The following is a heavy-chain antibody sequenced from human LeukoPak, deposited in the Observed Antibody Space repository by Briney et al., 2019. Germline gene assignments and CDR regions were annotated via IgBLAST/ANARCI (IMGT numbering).Heavy chain of an antibody. CDR2: IYHSGST. V-gene: IGHV4-38-2*02. D-gene: IGHD3-10*01. J-gene: IGHJ3*02. CDR1: GYSISSGYY. Sequence: PSETLSLTCTVSGYSISSGYYWGWIRQPPGKGLEWIGSIYHSGSTYYNPSLKSRVTISVDTSKNQFSLKLSSVTAADTAVYYCARDYGSGSYYLDAFDIWGQGTMVTVSS. CDR3: ARDYGSGSYYLDAFDI.